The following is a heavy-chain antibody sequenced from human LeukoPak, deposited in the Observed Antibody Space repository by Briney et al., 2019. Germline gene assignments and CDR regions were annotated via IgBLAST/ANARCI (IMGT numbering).Heavy chain of an antibody. D-gene: IGHD3-10*01. CDR2: ISGSGGST. J-gene: IGHJ4*02. Sequence: GGSLRLSRAASGFTFSSYGMSWVRHAPGKGLEWVSAISGSGGSTYYADSVKGRFTISRDNSKNTLYLQMNSLRAEDTAVYYCAKDGRLVRGSDYFDYWGQGTLVTVSS. V-gene: IGHV3-23*01. CDR3: AKDGRLVRGSDYFDY. CDR1: GFTFSSYG.